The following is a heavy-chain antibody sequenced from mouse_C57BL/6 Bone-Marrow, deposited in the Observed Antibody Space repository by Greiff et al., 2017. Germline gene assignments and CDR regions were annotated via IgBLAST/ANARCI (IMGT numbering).Heavy chain of an antibody. J-gene: IGHJ3*01. CDR2: IYPGGGYT. Sequence: QVQLQQSGAELVRPGTSVKMSCKASGYTFTNYWIGWAKQRPGHGLEWIGDIYPGGGYTNYNEKFKGQATLTEDKSSSTAYMQFSSLTSEDSAIYYGAGSYGSSPAWFAYWGQGTLVTVSA. CDR3: AGSYGSSPAWFAY. D-gene: IGHD1-1*01. V-gene: IGHV1-63*01. CDR1: GYTFTNYW.